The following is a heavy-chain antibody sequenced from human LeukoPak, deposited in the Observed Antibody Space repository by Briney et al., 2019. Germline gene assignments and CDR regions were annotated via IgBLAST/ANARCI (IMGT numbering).Heavy chain of an antibody. D-gene: IGHD3-9*01. J-gene: IGHJ6*03. Sequence: SETLSLTCTVSGGSISSYYWSWIRQPPGKGLGWIGYIYYSGSTNYNPSLKSRVTISVDTSKNQFSLKLSSVTAADTAVYYCAKTYYDILTGYGGPYYMDVWGKGTTVTVSS. CDR2: IYYSGST. V-gene: IGHV4-59*01. CDR1: GGSISSYY. CDR3: AKTYYDILTGYGGPYYMDV.